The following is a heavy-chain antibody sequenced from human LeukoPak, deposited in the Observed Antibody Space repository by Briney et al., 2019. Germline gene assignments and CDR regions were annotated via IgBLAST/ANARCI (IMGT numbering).Heavy chain of an antibody. D-gene: IGHD3-3*01. V-gene: IGHV3-48*01. CDR1: GFTFSSYS. CDR3: ARAYDFWSGYPFDY. Sequence: GGSLRLSCAASGFTFSSYSMNWVRQAPGKGLEWVSYISSSSSTTYHADSVKGRFTISRDNSKNTLYLQMNSLRAEDTAVYYCARAYDFWSGYPFDYWGQGTLVTVSS. J-gene: IGHJ4*02. CDR2: ISSSSSTT.